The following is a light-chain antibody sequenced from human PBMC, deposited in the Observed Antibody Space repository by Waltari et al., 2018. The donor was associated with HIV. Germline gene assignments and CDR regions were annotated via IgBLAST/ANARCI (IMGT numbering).Light chain of an antibody. CDR1: SGSIASNY. J-gene: IGLJ2*01. CDR2: KDE. Sequence: NFMLTQPHSVSESPGKTVTVSCTRSSGSIASNYVQWYQHRPGSSPTTGIYKDEQRPSGVPDRFSGSIDSSSNSASLTISGLRPEDEADYYCQSYDNENPVLFGGGTKLTVL. CDR3: QSYDNENPVL. V-gene: IGLV6-57*01.